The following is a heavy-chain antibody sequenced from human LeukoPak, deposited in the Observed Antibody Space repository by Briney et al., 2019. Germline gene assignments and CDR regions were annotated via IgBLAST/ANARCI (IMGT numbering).Heavy chain of an antibody. D-gene: IGHD3-10*01. CDR3: AKLPSPYYYGSGIL. CDR1: GFTFSSYG. CDR2: IRYDGSNK. Sequence: GGSLMLSCAASGFTFSSYGMHWVRQAPGKGLEWVAFIRYDGSNKYYADSVKGRFTISRDNSKNTLYLQMNSLRAEDTAVYYCAKLPSPYYYGSGILWGQGTLVTVSS. J-gene: IGHJ4*02. V-gene: IGHV3-30*02.